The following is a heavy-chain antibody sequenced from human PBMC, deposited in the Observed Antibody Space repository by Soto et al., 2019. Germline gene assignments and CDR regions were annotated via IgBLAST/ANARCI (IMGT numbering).Heavy chain of an antibody. CDR1: GGSISSSSYY. J-gene: IGHJ4*02. CDR3: ARHTPAISISDH. CDR2: IYYSGSN. V-gene: IGHV4-39*01. D-gene: IGHD2-15*01. Sequence: QLQLQESGPGLVKPSETLSLTCTVSGGSISSSSYYWGWIRQPPGKVLEWIGSIYYSGSNYYNPSLKSRVTISVYTSKNQFSLKLSSVTAADTAVYYCARHTPAISISDHWGQGTLVTVSS.